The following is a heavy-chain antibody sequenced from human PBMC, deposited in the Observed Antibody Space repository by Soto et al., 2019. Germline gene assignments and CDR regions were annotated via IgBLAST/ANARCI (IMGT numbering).Heavy chain of an antibody. CDR2: ISYDGSNK. D-gene: IGHD6-13*01. Sequence: LRLSCAASGFTFSSYGMHWVRQAPGKGLEWVAVISYDGSNKYYADSVKGRFTISRDNSKNTLYLQMNSLRAEDTAVYYCASGIAAAGRYYYGMDVWGQGTTVTVYS. J-gene: IGHJ6*02. V-gene: IGHV3-30*03. CDR1: GFTFSSYG. CDR3: ASGIAAAGRYYYGMDV.